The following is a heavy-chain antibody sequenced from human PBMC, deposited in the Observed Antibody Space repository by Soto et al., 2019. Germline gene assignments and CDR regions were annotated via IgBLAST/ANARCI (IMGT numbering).Heavy chain of an antibody. V-gene: IGHV1-2*04. J-gene: IGHJ6*02. D-gene: IGHD2-15*01. Sequence: ASVKVSCKASGYTFTGYYMHWVRQAPGQGLEWMGWINPNSGGTNYAQKFQGWVTMTRDTSISTAYMELSRLRSDDTAVYYCARDKVVVAATLLYYYYGMDVRGQGTTVTVSS. CDR2: INPNSGGT. CDR1: GYTFTGYY. CDR3: ARDKVVVAATLLYYYYGMDV.